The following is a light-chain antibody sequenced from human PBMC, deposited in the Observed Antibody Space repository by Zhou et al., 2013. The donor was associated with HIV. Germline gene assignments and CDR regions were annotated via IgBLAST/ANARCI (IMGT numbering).Light chain of an antibody. V-gene: IGKV3-20*01. J-gene: IGKJ4*01. CDR1: QSVSSY. CDR3: QQYGSSPRLS. Sequence: IVLTQSPATLSLSPGERATLSCRASQSVSSYLAWYQQKPGQAPRLLIYDASNRATGIPARFSGSGSGTDFTLTISRLEPEDSAVYYCQQYGSSPRLSFGGGTKVEIK. CDR2: DAS.